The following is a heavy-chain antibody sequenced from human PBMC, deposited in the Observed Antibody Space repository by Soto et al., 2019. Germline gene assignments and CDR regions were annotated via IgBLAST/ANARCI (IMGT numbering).Heavy chain of an antibody. CDR2: IHSDGSST. D-gene: IGHD1-26*01. J-gene: IGHJ3*01. CDR1: GFTVSSNY. CDR3: ARGDVGAFDL. Sequence: PGGSLRLSCAASGFTVSSNYMSWVRQAPGKGLVWVSRIHSDGSSTTYADSVMGRFTISRDNAKNTLYLQMASLRAEDTAVYYCARGDVGAFDLWGQGTMVTVSS. V-gene: IGHV3-74*03.